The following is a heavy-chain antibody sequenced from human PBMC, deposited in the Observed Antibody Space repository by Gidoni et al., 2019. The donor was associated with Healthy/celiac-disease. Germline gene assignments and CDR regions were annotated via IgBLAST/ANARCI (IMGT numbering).Heavy chain of an antibody. D-gene: IGHD2-2*01. CDR2: IYYSGST. J-gene: IGHJ5*02. V-gene: IGHV4-39*01. CDR1: GGSISSSSYY. CDR3: ARPSSLPVGWFDP. Sequence: QLQLQESGPGLVKPSETLSLTCTVSGGSISSSSYYWGWLRQPPGKGLEWIGSIYYSGSTYYNPSLKSRVTISVDTSKNQFSLKLSSVTAADTAVYYCARPSSLPVGWFDPWGQGTLVTVSS.